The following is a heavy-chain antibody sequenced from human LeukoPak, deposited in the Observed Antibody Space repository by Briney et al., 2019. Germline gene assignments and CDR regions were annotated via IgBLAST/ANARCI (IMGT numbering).Heavy chain of an antibody. CDR1: GFTFSNYG. V-gene: IGHV3-23*01. CDR3: AKAGYNSSWSFFNS. CDR2: ISGSGGST. J-gene: IGHJ4*02. Sequence: PGGSLRLSCVASGFTFSNYGMSWVRQAPGKGLEWVSTISGSGGSTYYADSVKGRFTISRDNPKNTLSLQMSSLRAEDTAVYYCAKAGYNSSWSFFNSWGQGTLVTVSS. D-gene: IGHD6-13*01.